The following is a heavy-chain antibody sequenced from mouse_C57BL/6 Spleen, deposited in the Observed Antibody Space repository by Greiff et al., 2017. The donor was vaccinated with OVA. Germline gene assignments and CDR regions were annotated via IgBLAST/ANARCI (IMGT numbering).Heavy chain of an antibody. D-gene: IGHD1-1*01. CDR1: GYAFSSSW. Sequence: QVQLQQSGPELVKPGASVKISCKASGYAFSSSWMNWVKQRPGKGLEWIGRIYPGDGDTNYNGKFKGKATLTADKSSSTAYMQLSSLTSEDSAVYFCARCPAYYYGSSYPAGFAYWGQGTLVTVSA. J-gene: IGHJ3*01. CDR3: ARCPAYYYGSSYPAGFAY. CDR2: IYPGDGDT. V-gene: IGHV1-82*01.